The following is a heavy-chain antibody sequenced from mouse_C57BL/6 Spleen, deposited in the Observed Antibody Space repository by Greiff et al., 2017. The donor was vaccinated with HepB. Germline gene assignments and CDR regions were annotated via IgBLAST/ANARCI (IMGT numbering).Heavy chain of an antibody. CDR3: ARDGNFGGFAY. V-gene: IGHV1-85*01. CDR1: GYTFTSYD. D-gene: IGHD2-3*01. CDR2: IYPRDGST. J-gene: IGHJ3*01. Sequence: VQLQQSGPELVKPGASVKLSCKASGYTFTSYDINWVKQRPGQGLEWIGWIYPRDGSTKYNEKFKGKATLTVDTSSSTAYMELHSLTSEDSAVYCCARDGNFGGFAYWGQGTLVTVSA.